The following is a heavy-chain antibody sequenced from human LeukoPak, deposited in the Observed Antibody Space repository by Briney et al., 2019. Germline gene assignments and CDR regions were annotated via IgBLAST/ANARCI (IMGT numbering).Heavy chain of an antibody. CDR3: ARVGVYCSGGSCYWGNWFDP. Sequence: KPSGTLSLTCAVSGGSISSSNWWSWVRQPPGKGLEWIGEIYHSGSTNYNPSLKSRVTISVDKSKNQFSLKLSSVTAADTAVYYCARVGVYCSGGSCYWGNWFDPWGQGTLVTVSS. J-gene: IGHJ5*02. CDR1: GGSISSSNW. D-gene: IGHD2-15*01. CDR2: IYHSGST. V-gene: IGHV4-4*02.